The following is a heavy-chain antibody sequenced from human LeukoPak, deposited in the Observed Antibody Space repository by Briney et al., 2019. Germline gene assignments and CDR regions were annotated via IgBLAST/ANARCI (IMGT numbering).Heavy chain of an antibody. CDR3: ASSWAWPQSYLFDY. J-gene: IGHJ4*02. Sequence: PGGPLRLSCAASGFTVSSNYMSWVRQAPGKGLEWVSVIYSGGSTYYADSVKGRFTISRDNSKNTLYLQMNSLRAEDTAVYYCASSWAWPQSYLFDYWGQGTLVTVSS. V-gene: IGHV3-66*01. D-gene: IGHD2-15*01. CDR2: IYSGGST. CDR1: GFTVSSNY.